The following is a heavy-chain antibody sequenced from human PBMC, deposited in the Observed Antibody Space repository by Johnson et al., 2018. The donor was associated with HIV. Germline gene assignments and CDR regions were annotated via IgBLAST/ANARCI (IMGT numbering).Heavy chain of an antibody. J-gene: IGHJ3*02. CDR1: GFTFNNDW. CDR2: IKQDGSLK. Sequence: MLLVESGGGLVQPGGSLRLSCAASGFTFNNDWMHWVRQAPGKGLEWVANIKQDGSLKYSADSVKGRFTISRDNAKNTLYLQMNSMRAEDAAVYYCAKAGSGSYDGAFDIWGQGTMVTVSS. V-gene: IGHV3-7*03. CDR3: AKAGSGSYDGAFDI. D-gene: IGHD1-26*01.